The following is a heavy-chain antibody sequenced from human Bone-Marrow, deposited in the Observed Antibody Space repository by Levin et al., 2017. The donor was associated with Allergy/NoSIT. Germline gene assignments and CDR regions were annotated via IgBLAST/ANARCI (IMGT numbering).Heavy chain of an antibody. Sequence: GGSLRLSCAASGFTFSSYGMHWVRQAPGKGLEWVAVIWYDGSNKYYADSVKGRFTISRDNSKNTLYLQMNSLRAEDTAVYYCARNLAYYDSSGYSRYGMDVWGQGTTVTVSS. CDR3: ARNLAYYDSSGYSRYGMDV. J-gene: IGHJ6*02. CDR2: IWYDGSNK. D-gene: IGHD3-22*01. CDR1: GFTFSSYG. V-gene: IGHV3-33*01.